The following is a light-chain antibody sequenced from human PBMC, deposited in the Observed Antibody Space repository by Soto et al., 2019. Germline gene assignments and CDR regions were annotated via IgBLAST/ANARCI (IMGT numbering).Light chain of an antibody. CDR3: QQFNTYPALT. J-gene: IGKJ4*01. V-gene: IGKV1-13*02. CDR1: QGISSA. Sequence: AIQLTQSPSSLSASVGDRVTNTCRASQGISSALAWYQQKPGKSPNLLIYDVSSLESGVPSRFSGSGSGTDFTLTISSLQPEDFATYYCQQFNTYPALTFGGGTKVEIK. CDR2: DVS.